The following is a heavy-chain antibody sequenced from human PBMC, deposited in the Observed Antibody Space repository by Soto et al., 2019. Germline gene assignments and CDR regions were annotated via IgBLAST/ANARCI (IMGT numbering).Heavy chain of an antibody. D-gene: IGHD2-15*01. V-gene: IGHV3-30*18. CDR1: GFTFSIYG. CDR3: AKGTKGYCSGGSCRGLGMDV. Sequence: PGGSLRLSCAASGFTFSIYGMHWVRQAPGKGLEWVAVISYDGSNKYYADSVKGRFTISRDNSKNTLYLQMNSLRAEDTAVYYCAKGTKGYCSGGSCRGLGMDVWGQGTTVTVSS. J-gene: IGHJ6*02. CDR2: ISYDGSNK.